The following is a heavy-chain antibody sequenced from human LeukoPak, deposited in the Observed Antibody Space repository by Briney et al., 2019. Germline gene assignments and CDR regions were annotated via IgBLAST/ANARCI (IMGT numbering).Heavy chain of an antibody. D-gene: IGHD2-21*02. CDR2: MNPNSGNT. CDR3: ARVASRSKAYCGGDCYSMGC. Sequence: ASVKVSCKASGYTFTIYDINWVRQATGQGLEWMGWMNPNSGNTGYAQRFQGRVTMTRNTSISTAYMGLNSLRSEDTAVYYCARVASRSKAYCGGDCYSMGCWGQGTLVTVSS. CDR1: GYTFTIYD. V-gene: IGHV1-8*01. J-gene: IGHJ4*02.